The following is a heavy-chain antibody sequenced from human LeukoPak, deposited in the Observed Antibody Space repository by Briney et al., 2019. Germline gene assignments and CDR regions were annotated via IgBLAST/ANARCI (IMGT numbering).Heavy chain of an antibody. V-gene: IGHV3-74*01. D-gene: IGHD3-9*01. CDR2: TNSDGSST. Sequence: PGGSLRLSCAASGFTFSSYWMHWVRQAPRKGLVWVSRTNSDGSSTSYADSVKGRFTISRDNAKNTLYLQMNSLRAEDTAVYYCARDPRYFDWLVRHYYYGMDVWGQGTTVTVSS. J-gene: IGHJ6*02. CDR1: GFTFSSYW. CDR3: ARDPRYFDWLVRHYYYGMDV.